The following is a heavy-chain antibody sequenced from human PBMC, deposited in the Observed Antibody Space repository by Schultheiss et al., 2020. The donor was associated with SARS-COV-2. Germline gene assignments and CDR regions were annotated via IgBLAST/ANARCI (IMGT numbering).Heavy chain of an antibody. V-gene: IGHV1-69*06. CDR2: IIPIFGTA. J-gene: IGHJ4*02. D-gene: IGHD5-18*01. CDR1: GGTFSSYA. CDR3: ASSRGYSYGLGFDY. Sequence: SVKVSCKASGGTFSSYAISWVRQAPGQGLEWMGGIIPIFGTANYAQKFQGRVTITADKSTSTAYMELSSLRSEDTAVYYCASSRGYSYGLGFDYWGQGTLVTVSS.